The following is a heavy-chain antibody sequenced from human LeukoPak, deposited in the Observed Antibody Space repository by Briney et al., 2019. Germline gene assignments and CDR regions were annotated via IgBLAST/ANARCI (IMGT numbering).Heavy chain of an antibody. J-gene: IGHJ4*02. CDR3: ATKPNGAYYFDL. Sequence: SETLSLTCTVSGGSLSSGDYYWSWIRQPPGKGLEWIGYVHHSGQSGYIYYNPSLKSLVVISVDMSNNQVSLHLSSGTAADTAVYYCATKPNGAYYFDLWGQGALVTVSA. CDR1: GGSLSSGDYY. D-gene: IGHD4-17*01. V-gene: IGHV4-30-4*01. CDR2: VHHSGQSGYI.